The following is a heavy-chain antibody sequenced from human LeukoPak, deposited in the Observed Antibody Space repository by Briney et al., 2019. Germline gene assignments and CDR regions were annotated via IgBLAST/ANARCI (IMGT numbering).Heavy chain of an antibody. V-gene: IGHV4-39*07. D-gene: IGHD5-12*01. CDR3: ARAHSWLRFLYYYMDV. CDR1: GDSISRNDYY. Sequence: KSSETLSLTCTVSGDSISRNDYYWGWIRQTPGKGLEWIGTIYYSGSAYYSPSLKSRVTISVDTSKTQFSLKLSSVTAADTAVYYCARAHSWLRFLYYYMDVWGEGTTVTVSS. CDR2: IYYSGSA. J-gene: IGHJ6*03.